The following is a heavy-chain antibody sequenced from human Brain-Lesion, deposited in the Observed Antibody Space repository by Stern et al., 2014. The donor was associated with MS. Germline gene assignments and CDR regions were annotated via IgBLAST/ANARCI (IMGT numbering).Heavy chain of an antibody. J-gene: IGHJ4*02. CDR3: ARFPASRPHVFDS. CDR1: GGSISSSNW. D-gene: IGHD6-13*01. Sequence: VQLEESGPGLVKPSGTLSLTCAVSGGSISSSNWWSWVRQSPGKGLEWIGESDHSGSTIYNPSLKSRVTVSVDKPKNRFPLTLRSGTAADTAVYFCARFPASRPHVFDSWGQGTLVTVSS. V-gene: IGHV4-4*02. CDR2: SDHSGST.